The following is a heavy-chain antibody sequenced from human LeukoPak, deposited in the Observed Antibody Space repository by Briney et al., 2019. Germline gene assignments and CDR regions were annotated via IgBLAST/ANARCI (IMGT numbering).Heavy chain of an antibody. V-gene: IGHV3-23*01. D-gene: IGHD3-16*01. CDR3: AKESRLVVGGVFEI. CDR1: GFTFNTYS. J-gene: IGHJ3*02. Sequence: GRSLRLSCVASGFTFNTYSMSWVSQVPGTWLEWVSSISCSDGSRPYTESVKGRFSICRDNSKIALYLQMNSLRVGDTAVYYCAKESRLVVGGVFEICGQGTMVTVSS. CDR2: ISCSDGSR.